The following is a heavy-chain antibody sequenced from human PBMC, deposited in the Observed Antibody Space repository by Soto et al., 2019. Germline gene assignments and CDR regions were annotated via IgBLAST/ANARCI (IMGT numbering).Heavy chain of an antibody. CDR1: GGSVSSGSYY. CDR2: IYYSGST. V-gene: IGHV4-61*01. CDR3: ARERIAVAELWWFDP. Sequence: QVQLQESGPGLVKPSETLSLTCTVSGGSVSSGSYYWSWIRQPPGKGLEWIGYIYYSGSTNYNPSLQSRVAISVDTSKNQFALKLSSVTAADTAVYYCARERIAVAELWWFDPWGQGTLVTVSS. J-gene: IGHJ5*02. D-gene: IGHD6-19*01.